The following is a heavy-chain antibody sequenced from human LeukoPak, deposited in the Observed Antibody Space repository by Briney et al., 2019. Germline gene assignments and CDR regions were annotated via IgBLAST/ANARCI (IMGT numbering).Heavy chain of an antibody. V-gene: IGHV4-59*08. CDR2: IYYSGST. CDR3: ARQNDYSNLDV. Sequence: SETLSLTCTVSGGSISSYYWSLIRQPPGKGLEWIGYIYYSGSTNYNPSLKSRVTISVDTSKNQFSLKLSSVTAADTAVYYCARQNDYSNLDVWGQGTTVTVSS. J-gene: IGHJ6*02. D-gene: IGHD4-11*01. CDR1: GGSISSYY.